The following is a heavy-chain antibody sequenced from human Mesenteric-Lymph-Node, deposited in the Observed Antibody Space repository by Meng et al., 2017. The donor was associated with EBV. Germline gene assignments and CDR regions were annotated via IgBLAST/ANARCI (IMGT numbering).Heavy chain of an antibody. Sequence: QWLLVQSGCELKKPGASVKISCEASGYTFTTFAMNWGRQAPGQGLEGLGWINTDTGEPTYAQGFTGRFVFSLDTSVNTAYLQINSLKTDDTAVYYCTRELGWYFAFWGRGTLVTVFS. CDR1: GYTFTTFA. D-gene: IGHD3-3*02. J-gene: IGHJ2*01. CDR3: TRELGWYFAF. CDR2: INTDTGEP. V-gene: IGHV7-4-1*02.